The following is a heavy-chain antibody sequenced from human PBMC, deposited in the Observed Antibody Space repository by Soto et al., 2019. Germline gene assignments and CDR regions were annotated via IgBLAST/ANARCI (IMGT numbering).Heavy chain of an antibody. V-gene: IGHV4-59*01. J-gene: IGHJ6*02. CDR2: IYYRGST. CDR3: ARQQLLPFYYALDV. Sequence: SETLSLTYNVSGGSISGYYWSWIRQSPGKGLEYIGYIYYRGSTNYNSSLKSRVTMSVDTSRNQFSLKMNSVTAADTAVYYCARQQLLPFYYALDVWGQGTTVTVS. CDR1: GGSISGYY. D-gene: IGHD1-26*01.